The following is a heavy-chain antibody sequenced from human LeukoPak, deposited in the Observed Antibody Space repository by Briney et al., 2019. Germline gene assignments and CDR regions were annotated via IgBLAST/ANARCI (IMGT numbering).Heavy chain of an antibody. CDR3: ARPKYYGSGSYYNH. V-gene: IGHV4-34*01. CDR2: INHSGST. J-gene: IGHJ4*02. Sequence: SETLSLTCSVSGGSISSYYWSWIRQPPGKGLEWIGEINHSGSTNYNPSLKSRVTISVDTSKNQFSLKLSSVTAADTAVYYCARPKYYGSGSYYNHWGQGTLVTVSS. D-gene: IGHD3-10*01. CDR1: GGSISSYY.